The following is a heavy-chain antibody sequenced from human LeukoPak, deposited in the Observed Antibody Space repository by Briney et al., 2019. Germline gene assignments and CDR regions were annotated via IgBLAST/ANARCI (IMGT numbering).Heavy chain of an antibody. CDR1: GFTLRGYT. V-gene: IGHV3-21*01. Sequence: GSLSLSGEAPGFTLRGYTINWARQPPGKGLKGVSSISSSSSYIYYADSVKGRFTISRDNAKNSLHLQMNSLRAEDTAVYYCARGERGLYCSSTSCYPVLGGQGTLVTVSS. CDR2: ISSSSSYI. D-gene: IGHD2-2*01. CDR3: ARGERGLYCSSTSCYPVL. J-gene: IGHJ4*02.